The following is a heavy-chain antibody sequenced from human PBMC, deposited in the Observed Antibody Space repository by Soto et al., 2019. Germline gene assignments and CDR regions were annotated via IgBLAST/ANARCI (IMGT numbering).Heavy chain of an antibody. Sequence: PSETLSLTCTVSGCSISSGEYYWSWIRQPPGEGLEWIGNIYYSGSAYYNPSLKSRVTISVDTSKNQFSLRLSSVTAADTAVYYCARDLADSHVSDIWGQGTMVTVSS. CDR1: GCSISSGEYY. V-gene: IGHV4-30-4*01. J-gene: IGHJ3*02. CDR2: IYYSGSA. CDR3: ARDLADSHVSDI. D-gene: IGHD5-18*01.